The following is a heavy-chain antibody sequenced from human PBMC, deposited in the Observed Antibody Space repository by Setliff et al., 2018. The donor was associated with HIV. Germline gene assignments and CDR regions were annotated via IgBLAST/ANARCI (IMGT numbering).Heavy chain of an antibody. D-gene: IGHD1-26*01. V-gene: IGHV4-38-2*01. CDR1: GYYIRSGYY. Sequence: SETLSLTCAVSGYYIRSGYYWGWIRQPPGKGLEWIGTIHHSGSTYYSPSLKSRLSMSVDTSKNQFSLKLTSVTAADSATYYCATMGAQGTYFDNWGQGTLVTVSS. CDR3: ATMGAQGTYFDN. J-gene: IGHJ4*02. CDR2: IHHSGST.